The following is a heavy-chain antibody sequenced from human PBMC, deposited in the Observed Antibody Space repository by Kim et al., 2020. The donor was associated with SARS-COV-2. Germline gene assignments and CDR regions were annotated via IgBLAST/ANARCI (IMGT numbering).Heavy chain of an antibody. CDR3: AREYSSGWPSYYYYGMDV. J-gene: IGHJ6*02. CDR1: GFTFSSYS. CDR2: ISSSSYI. D-gene: IGHD6-19*01. V-gene: IGHV3-21*01. Sequence: GGSLRLSCAASGFTFSSYSMNWVRQAPGKGLEWVSSISSSSYIYYADSVKGRFTISRDNAKNSLYLQMNSLRAEDTAVYYCAREYSSGWPSYYYYGMDVWGQGTTVTVSS.